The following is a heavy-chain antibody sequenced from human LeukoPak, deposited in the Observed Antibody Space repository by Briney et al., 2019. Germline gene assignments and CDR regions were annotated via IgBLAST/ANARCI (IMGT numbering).Heavy chain of an antibody. V-gene: IGHV4-30-2*01. CDR2: IYHSGGT. CDR1: GGSISSGGYY. CDR3: ARDPKAGYYALPDRVQH. J-gene: IGHJ1*01. D-gene: IGHD3-9*01. Sequence: SETLSLTCTVSGGSISSGGYYWSWIRQPPGKGLEWIGYIYHSGGTYYNPSLKSRVTISVDRSKNQFSLKLSSVTAADTAVYYCARDPKAGYYALPDRVQHWGQGTLVTVSS.